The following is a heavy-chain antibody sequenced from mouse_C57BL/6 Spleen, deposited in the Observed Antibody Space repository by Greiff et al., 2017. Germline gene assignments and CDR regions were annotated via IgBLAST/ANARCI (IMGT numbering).Heavy chain of an antibody. CDR2: ISNGGGST. Sequence: VQLKQSGGGLVQPGGSLKLSCAASGFTFSDYYMYWVRQTPEKRLEWVAYISNGGGSTYYQDTVKGRFTISRDNAKNTQYLQMGRLKSEDTAMYYCAREDYDGYYYAVDYWGQGTSVTVSS. D-gene: IGHD2-4*01. CDR3: AREDYDGYYYAVDY. V-gene: IGHV5-12*01. CDR1: GFTFSDYY. J-gene: IGHJ4*01.